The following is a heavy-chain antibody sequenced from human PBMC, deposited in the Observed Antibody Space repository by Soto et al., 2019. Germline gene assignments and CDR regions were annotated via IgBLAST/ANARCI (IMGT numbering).Heavy chain of an antibody. CDR1: GDSVSSNSAA. CDR2: TYYRSKWYN. CDR3: ARDSGLGLLWFRELLYSTHFDY. D-gene: IGHD3-10*01. Sequence: PSQTLSLTCVISGDSVSSNSAAWNWIRQSPSRGLEWLGRTYYRSKWYNDYAVSVKSRITINPDTSKNQFSLQLNSVTPEDTAVYYCARDSGLGLLWFRELLYSTHFDYWDQGTLVTVAS. J-gene: IGHJ4*02. V-gene: IGHV6-1*01.